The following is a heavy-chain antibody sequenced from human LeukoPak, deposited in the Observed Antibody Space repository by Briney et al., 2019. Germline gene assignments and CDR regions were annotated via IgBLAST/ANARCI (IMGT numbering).Heavy chain of an antibody. Sequence: PGGSLTLSCAGSGFTFSSYGMHWVRQPPGKGLEWVAVISYDGRNKYYADSVKGRFTISRHNSKNTLYLKMNSLRAENTAVYYCAKEILGYCSSTSCQNWFDPWGQGTLVTVSS. J-gene: IGHJ5*02. CDR1: GFTFSSYG. D-gene: IGHD2-2*01. V-gene: IGHV3-30*18. CDR2: ISYDGRNK. CDR3: AKEILGYCSSTSCQNWFDP.